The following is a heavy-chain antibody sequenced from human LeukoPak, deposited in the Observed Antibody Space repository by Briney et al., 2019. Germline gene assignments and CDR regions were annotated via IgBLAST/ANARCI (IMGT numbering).Heavy chain of an antibody. CDR1: GFTFSNYG. J-gene: IGHJ3*02. D-gene: IGHD2-15*01. CDR3: AKERGRIGNDAFDI. CDR2: ISYDGSNT. Sequence: PGRSLRLSCAASGFTFSNYGMHWVRQAPGKGLEWVAVISYDGSNTYYADSVKGRFTISRDNPKNTLYLQMNSLRAEDTAVYYCAKERGRIGNDAFDIWGQGTMVTVSS. V-gene: IGHV3-30*18.